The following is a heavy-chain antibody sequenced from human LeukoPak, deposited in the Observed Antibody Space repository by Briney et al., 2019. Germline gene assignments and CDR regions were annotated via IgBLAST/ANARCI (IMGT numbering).Heavy chain of an antibody. V-gene: IGHV3-33*01. CDR3: ASDPSAGGGNYLEN. D-gene: IGHD4-23*01. CDR1: GFTFGSSG. Sequence: PGRSLSLSCAASGFTFGSSGIHWVRQAPGKWPEWVAVIWYDGSNKYYAHSVKGRFTISRDNSKNTLYLQMTSLRAEDTALYYCASDPSAGGGNYLENWGQGALVTVSS. J-gene: IGHJ4*02. CDR2: IWYDGSNK.